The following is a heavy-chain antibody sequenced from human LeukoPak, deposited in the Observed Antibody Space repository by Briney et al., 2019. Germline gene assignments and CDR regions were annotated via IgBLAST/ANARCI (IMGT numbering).Heavy chain of an antibody. CDR1: GYTFTGYY. J-gene: IGHJ6*03. CDR2: INPNSGGT. CDR3: ARNKISYGSGSYYNYYYYYMDV. Sequence: ASVKVSCKASGYTFTGYYMHWVRQAPGQGLEWMGWINPNSGGTNYAQKFQGRVTITADESTSTAYMELSSLRSEDTAVYYCARNKISYGSGSYYNYYYYYMDVWGKGTTVTISS. D-gene: IGHD3-10*01. V-gene: IGHV1-2*02.